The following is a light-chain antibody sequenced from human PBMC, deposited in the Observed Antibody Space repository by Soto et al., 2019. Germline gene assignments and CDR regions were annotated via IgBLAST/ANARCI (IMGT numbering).Light chain of an antibody. CDR3: QVWDSSSDHVV. Sequence: SYELTQPPSGSVAPGQTARITCGGTNIGSKNVHWYQQKPGQAPVLVVYDDSDRPSGIPERFSGYNSGNTATLTISRVEAGDEVDYYCQVWDSSSDHVVFGGGTKVTVL. CDR2: DDS. J-gene: IGLJ2*01. CDR1: NIGSKN. V-gene: IGLV3-21*02.